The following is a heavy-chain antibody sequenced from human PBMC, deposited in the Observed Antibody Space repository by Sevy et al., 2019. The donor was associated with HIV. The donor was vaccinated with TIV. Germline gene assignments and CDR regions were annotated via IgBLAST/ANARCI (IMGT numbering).Heavy chain of an antibody. CDR3: AREVPRYCSSTSCYSPWYFQH. CDR2: ISYDGSNK. D-gene: IGHD2-2*02. CDR1: GFTFSSYA. Sequence: GGSLRLSCAASGFTFSSYAMHWVRQAPGKGLEWVAVISYDGSNKYYADSVKGRFTISRDNSKNTLYLQMNSLGAEDTAVYYCAREVPRYCSSTSCYSPWYFQHWGQGTLVTVSS. J-gene: IGHJ1*01. V-gene: IGHV3-30-3*01.